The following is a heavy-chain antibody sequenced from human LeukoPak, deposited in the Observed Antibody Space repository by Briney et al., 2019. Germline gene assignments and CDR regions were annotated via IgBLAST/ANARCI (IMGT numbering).Heavy chain of an antibody. V-gene: IGHV3-23*01. J-gene: IGHJ4*02. Sequence: GGSLRLSCAASGFTFSSYAMRWVRQAPGKGLEWVSAISGSGGSTYYADSVKGRFTISRDNSKNTLYLQMNSLRAEDTAVYYCAKDQSIGYEIDYWGQGTLVTVSS. CDR3: AKDQSIGYEIDY. CDR2: ISGSGGST. CDR1: GFTFSSYA. D-gene: IGHD5-18*01.